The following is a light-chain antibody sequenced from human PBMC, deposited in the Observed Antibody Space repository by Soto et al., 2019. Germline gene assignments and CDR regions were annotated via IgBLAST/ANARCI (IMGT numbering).Light chain of an antibody. CDR3: LQTYTVPRT. Sequence: DIQMTQSPSSLSASVGDRVTLTCRASQSISTSLCWFQQKPGRAPKLLISDASTLQSGVPSRFSGSGFGTDFTLTISSLQPEDFAAYYCLQTYTVPRTFGQGTNLDIK. J-gene: IGKJ2*01. V-gene: IGKV1-39*01. CDR1: QSISTS. CDR2: DAS.